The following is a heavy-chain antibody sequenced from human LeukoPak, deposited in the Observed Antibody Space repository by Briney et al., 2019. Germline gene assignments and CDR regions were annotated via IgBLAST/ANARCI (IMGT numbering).Heavy chain of an antibody. V-gene: IGHV3-23*01. CDR1: GFTFSSYA. J-gene: IGHJ4*02. D-gene: IGHD6-19*01. CDR2: ISGSAYST. Sequence: PGGSLRLSCAASGFTFSSYAMSWVRQAPGKGLEWVSAISGSAYSTYYADSVKGRFTISRDNSKNTLYLQMNSLRAEHTAVYYCAKETVAAPPIDYWGQGTLVTVSS. CDR3: AKETVAAPPIDY.